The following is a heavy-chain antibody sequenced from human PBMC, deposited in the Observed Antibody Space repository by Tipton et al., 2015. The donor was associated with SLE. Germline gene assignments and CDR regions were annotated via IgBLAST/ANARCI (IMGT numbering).Heavy chain of an antibody. D-gene: IGHD3-22*01. CDR1: GGSISSGDYY. J-gene: IGHJ5*02. V-gene: IGHV4-31*03. CDR2: IYYSGST. Sequence: TLSLTCTVSGGSISSGDYYWSWIRQHPGKGLEWIGYIYYSGSTNYNPSLKSRVTISVDKSKNQFSLKLSSVTAADTAVYYCARERGYYDSSGYVGDAWFDPWGRGTLDTVS. CDR3: ARERGYYDSSGYVGDAWFDP.